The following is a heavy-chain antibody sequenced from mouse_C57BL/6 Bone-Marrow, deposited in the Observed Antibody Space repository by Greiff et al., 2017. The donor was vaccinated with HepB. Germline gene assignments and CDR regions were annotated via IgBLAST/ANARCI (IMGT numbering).Heavy chain of an antibody. CDR1: GYTFTSYG. CDR3: ARQDYGSHFDV. D-gene: IGHD1-1*01. V-gene: IGHV1-81*01. J-gene: IGHJ1*03. Sequence: QVQLKESGAELARPGASVKLSCKASGYTFTSYGISWVKQRTGQGLEWIGEIYPRSGNTYYNEKFKGKATLTADKSSSTAYMALRSLTSEDSAVYFCARQDYGSHFDVWGTGTTVTVSS. CDR2: IYPRSGNT.